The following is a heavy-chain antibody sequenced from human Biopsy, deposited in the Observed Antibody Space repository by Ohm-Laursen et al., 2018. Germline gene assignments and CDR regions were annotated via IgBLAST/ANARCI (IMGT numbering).Heavy chain of an antibody. CDR1: GFTFSSHA. Sequence: SLRLSCAASGFTFSSHAMSWVRQAPGKGLEWVSVISGSGGSTHYADSVKGRVTISRDNAKNSLYLQMHSLRAEDTAVYYCARDTRWSPYSMDVWGQGTTVTVSS. CDR3: ARDTRWSPYSMDV. CDR2: ISGSGGST. D-gene: IGHD4-23*01. J-gene: IGHJ6*02. V-gene: IGHV3-23*01.